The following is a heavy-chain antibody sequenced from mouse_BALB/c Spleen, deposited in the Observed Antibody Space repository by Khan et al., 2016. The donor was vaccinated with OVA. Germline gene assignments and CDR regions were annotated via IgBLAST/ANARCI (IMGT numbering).Heavy chain of an antibody. CDR2: IWSGGST. Sequence: QVQLKESGPGLVQPSQSLSITCTVSGLSLTSYGIHWVRQSPGKGLEWLGVIWSGGSTDYNVVFISRLNTRKDNSKCQVFFQLNSLQANDTAIYYCARIYDYDEGLTYWGQGTLVTVSA. CDR3: ARIYDYDEGLTY. J-gene: IGHJ3*01. CDR1: GLSLTSYG. D-gene: IGHD2-4*01. V-gene: IGHV2-2*02.